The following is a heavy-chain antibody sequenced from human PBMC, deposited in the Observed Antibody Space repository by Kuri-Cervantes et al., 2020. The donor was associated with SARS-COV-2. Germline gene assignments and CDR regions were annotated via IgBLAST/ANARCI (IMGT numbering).Heavy chain of an antibody. J-gene: IGHJ4*02. CDR3: AGDMTIFGVVTYYFDY. V-gene: IGHV3-7*01. D-gene: IGHD3-3*01. CDR2: IKQDGSEK. CDR1: GFTFSSYW. Sequence: GESLKISCAASGFTFSSYWMSWVRQAPGKGLEWVDNIKQDGSEKYYVDSVKGRFTISRDNAKNSLYLQMNSLRAEDTAVYYCAGDMTIFGVVTYYFDYWGQGTLVTVSS.